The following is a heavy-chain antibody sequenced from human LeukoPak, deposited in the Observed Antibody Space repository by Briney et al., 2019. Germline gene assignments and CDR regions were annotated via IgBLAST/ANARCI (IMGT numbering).Heavy chain of an antibody. CDR2: INPNSGGT. Sequence: ASVKVSCKASGYTSTGYYIHWVRQAPGQGLEWMGWINPNSGGTNYAQKFQGRVTMTRDTSIGTAYMELSRLRSDDTAVYYCARGSYSSSWYKFDPWGQGTLVTVSS. CDR3: ARGSYSSSWYKFDP. D-gene: IGHD6-13*01. J-gene: IGHJ5*02. V-gene: IGHV1-2*02. CDR1: GYTSTGYY.